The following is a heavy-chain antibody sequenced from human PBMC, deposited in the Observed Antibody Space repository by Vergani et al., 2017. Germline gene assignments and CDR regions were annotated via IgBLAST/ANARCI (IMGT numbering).Heavy chain of an antibody. CDR1: GYSFTSYW. CDR3: AREGSIAAAGYNWFDP. J-gene: IGHJ5*02. D-gene: IGHD6-13*01. CDR2: IYPGDSDT. V-gene: IGHV5-51*01. Sequence: EVQLVQSGAEVKKPGESLKISCKGSGYSFTSYWIGWVRQMPGKGLEWMGIIYPGDSDTRYSPSFQGQVTISADKSISTAYRQWSSLKASDTAMYYCAREGSIAAAGYNWFDPWGQGTLVTVSS.